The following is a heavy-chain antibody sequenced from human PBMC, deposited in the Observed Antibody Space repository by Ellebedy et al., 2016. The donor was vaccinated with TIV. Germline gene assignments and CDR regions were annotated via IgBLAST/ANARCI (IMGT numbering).Heavy chain of an antibody. D-gene: IGHD1-26*01. CDR3: ARDTLVGVTDSYFDY. J-gene: IGHJ4*02. Sequence: PGGSLRLSCAASGFTFSSYWMSWVRHAPGKGLEWVANIKQDGSKRFYVDSVKGRITIARDNAKNSLYLKMNNLRAEDTAVYYCARDTLVGVTDSYFDYWGQGTLVTVSS. CDR1: GFTFSSYW. CDR2: IKQDGSKR. V-gene: IGHV3-7*03.